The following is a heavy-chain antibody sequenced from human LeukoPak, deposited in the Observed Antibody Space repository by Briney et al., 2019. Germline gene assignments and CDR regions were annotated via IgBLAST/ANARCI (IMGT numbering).Heavy chain of an antibody. CDR3: ANHAYCSGGSCYQYY. Sequence: GGSLRLPCAASGFTFSSYSMNWVRQAPGKGLEWVSYISSSSSTIYYADSVKGRFTISRDNSKNTLYLQMNSLRAEDTAVYYCANHAYCSGGSCYQYYWGQGTLVTVSS. CDR2: ISSSSSTI. J-gene: IGHJ4*02. D-gene: IGHD2-15*01. V-gene: IGHV3-48*01. CDR1: GFTFSSYS.